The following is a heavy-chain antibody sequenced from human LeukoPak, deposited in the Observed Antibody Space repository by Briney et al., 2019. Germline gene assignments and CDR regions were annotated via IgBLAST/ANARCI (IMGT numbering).Heavy chain of an antibody. Sequence: SETLSLTCTVSGGSISSYYWSWIRQPPGKGLEWIGYIYYSGSTNYNPSLKSRVTISVDTSKNQFSLKLSSVTAADTAVYYCARAPPIVGATPFDYWGQGTLVTVSS. CDR3: ARAPPIVGATPFDY. V-gene: IGHV4-59*01. J-gene: IGHJ4*02. CDR1: GGSISSYY. D-gene: IGHD1-26*01. CDR2: IYYSGST.